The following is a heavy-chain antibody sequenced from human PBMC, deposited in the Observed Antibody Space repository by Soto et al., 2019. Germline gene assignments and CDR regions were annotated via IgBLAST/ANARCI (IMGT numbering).Heavy chain of an antibody. CDR1: GFTFSSYG. V-gene: IGHV3-30*18. CDR3: AKGPIPWSHPDAFDI. Sequence: GGSLRLSCAASGFTFSSYGMHWVRQAPGKGLEWVAVISYDGSNKYYADSVKGRFTISRDNSKNTLYLQMNSLRAEDTAVYYCAKGPIPWSHPDAFDIWGQGTMVTVSS. J-gene: IGHJ3*02. D-gene: IGHD2-15*01. CDR2: ISYDGSNK.